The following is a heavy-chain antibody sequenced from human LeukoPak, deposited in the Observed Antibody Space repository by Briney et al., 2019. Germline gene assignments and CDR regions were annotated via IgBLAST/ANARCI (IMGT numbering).Heavy chain of an antibody. CDR2: VVYSGST. V-gene: IGHV4-34*01. CDR3: ARGRDHYDSSGYYFDAFDI. J-gene: IGHJ3*02. D-gene: IGHD3-22*01. CDR1: GGSFDGYY. Sequence: SETLSLTCAVFGGSFDGYYWTWIRQSPGKGLEWIGEVVYSGSTNYNPSLKSRVSISADTSKVQFSLTLTSVTAADTAVYYCARGRDHYDSSGYYFDAFDIWGQGTMVTVSS.